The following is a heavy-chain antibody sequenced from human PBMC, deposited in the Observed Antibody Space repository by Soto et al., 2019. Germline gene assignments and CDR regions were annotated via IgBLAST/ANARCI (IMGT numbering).Heavy chain of an antibody. J-gene: IGHJ4*02. CDR2: ISSSSSYI. Sequence: GGSLRLSCAASGFTFSSYSMNWVRLAPGKGLEWVSSISSSSSYIYYADSVKGRFTISRDNAKNYLYLQMNSLRAEDTAVYYCASSNTWPTPDYWGQGTLVTVSS. CDR1: GFTFSSYS. CDR3: ASSNTWPTPDY. D-gene: IGHD5-12*01. V-gene: IGHV3-21*01.